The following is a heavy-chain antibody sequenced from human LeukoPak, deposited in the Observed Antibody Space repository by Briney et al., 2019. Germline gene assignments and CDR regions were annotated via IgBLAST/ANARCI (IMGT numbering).Heavy chain of an antibody. CDR1: GGTFSSHA. CDR2: IIPIFGTT. D-gene: IGHD5-12*01. CDR3: ARGDSGYDYGFDN. V-gene: IGHV1-69*05. Sequence: SVKVSCKASGGTFSSHAISWVRQAPGQGIEWVGGIIPIFGTTNYAQKFQGRVTITTDESTSTGYMELRSLRSDDTAVYYCARGDSGYDYGFDNWGQGTLVTVSS. J-gene: IGHJ4*02.